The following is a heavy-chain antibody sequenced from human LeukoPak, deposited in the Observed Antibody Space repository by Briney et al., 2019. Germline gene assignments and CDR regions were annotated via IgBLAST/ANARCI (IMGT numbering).Heavy chain of an antibody. CDR3: ARDIDNGDYVVY. D-gene: IGHD4-17*01. Sequence: PGGSLRLSCTVSGFTVSSNSMSWVRQAPGKGLEWVSFIYSGGNTHYSDSVKGRSTISRDNSKNTLYLQMNSLRAEDTAVYYCARDIDNGDYVVYWGQGTLVTVSS. J-gene: IGHJ4*02. V-gene: IGHV3-53*01. CDR2: IYSGGNT. CDR1: GFTVSSNS.